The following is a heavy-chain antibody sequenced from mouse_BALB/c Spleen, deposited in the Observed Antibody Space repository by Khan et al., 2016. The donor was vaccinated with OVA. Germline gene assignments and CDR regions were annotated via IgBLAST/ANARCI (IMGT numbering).Heavy chain of an antibody. CDR3: ATHLYYAMDY. J-gene: IGHJ4*01. V-gene: IGHV1S56*01. Sequence: QVQLQQPGPELVKPGASVRISCKASGYTFTSFYIHWVKQRPGQGLEWIGWIYPGNVNTKYNEKFKGKATLTAAKSSSTAYMQLSSLTSEDSEVYFCATHLYYAMDYWGQGTSVTVSS. CDR2: IYPGNVNT. CDR1: GYTFTSFY.